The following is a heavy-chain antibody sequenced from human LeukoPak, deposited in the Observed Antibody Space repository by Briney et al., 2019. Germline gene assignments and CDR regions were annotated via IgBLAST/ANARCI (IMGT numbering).Heavy chain of an antibody. V-gene: IGHV1-18*04. D-gene: IGHD2-2*01. J-gene: IGHJ5*02. CDR2: NSAHCCNT. CDR1: SHTFTRYG. Sequence: ASVELSHKFSSHTFTRYGISWVTRPRRQGLVGVGGNSAHCCNTNYAQKLQGRVTMTTDTSTSTAYMELRSLRSDDTAVYYCASVVRCSSTSCYAANWFDPWGRGTLVTVSS. CDR3: ASVVRCSSTSCYAANWFDP.